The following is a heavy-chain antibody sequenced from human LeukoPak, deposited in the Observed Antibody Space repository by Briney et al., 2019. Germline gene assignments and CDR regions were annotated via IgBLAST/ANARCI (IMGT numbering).Heavy chain of an antibody. CDR1: GFTFSSYA. Sequence: GGSLRLSCTASGFTFSSYAMNWVRQAPGKGLEWVSGIGAGGTFTYYADSVKGRFTISRDNSRNTLYLQMNSLRAEDTAVYYCARNRGDPSYFDYWGQGTLVTVSS. D-gene: IGHD4-17*01. CDR2: IGAGGTFT. CDR3: ARNRGDPSYFDY. V-gene: IGHV3-23*01. J-gene: IGHJ4*02.